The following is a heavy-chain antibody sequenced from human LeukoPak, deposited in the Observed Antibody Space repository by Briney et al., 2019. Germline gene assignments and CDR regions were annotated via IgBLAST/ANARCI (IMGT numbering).Heavy chain of an antibody. CDR2: ISSAGTT. CDR1: GFTVSSSY. D-gene: IGHD6-13*01. Sequence: PGGSLRLSCAASGFTVSSSYMSWVRQAPGKGLEWVSIISSAGTTYYADSVKGRFTISRDNSKNTVYLQVNSLRDEDTAVYYCARDLEAANTYYFDYWGQGTMVTVSS. V-gene: IGHV3-66*01. CDR3: ARDLEAANTYYFDY. J-gene: IGHJ4*02.